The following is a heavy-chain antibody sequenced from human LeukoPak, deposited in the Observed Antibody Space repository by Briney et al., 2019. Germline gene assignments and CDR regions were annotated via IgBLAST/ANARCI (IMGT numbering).Heavy chain of an antibody. D-gene: IGHD4-17*01. Sequence: SSETLSLNCAVYGGSFSGYYWSWIRQPPGKGLVWIGEINHSGSTNYNPSLKSRVTISVDTSKNQFSLKLSSVTAADTAVYYCARAGGSTVTTLNYYYYYYYYMDVWGKGTTVTVSS. CDR1: GGSFSGYY. J-gene: IGHJ6*03. CDR2: INHSGST. CDR3: ARAGGSTVTTLNYYYYYYYYMDV. V-gene: IGHV4-34*01.